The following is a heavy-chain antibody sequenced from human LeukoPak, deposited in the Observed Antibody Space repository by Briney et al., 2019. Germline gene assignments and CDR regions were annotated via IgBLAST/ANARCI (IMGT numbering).Heavy chain of an antibody. J-gene: IGHJ4*02. V-gene: IGHV3-15*01. D-gene: IGHD2-2*01. CDR2: IKSKTDGGTT. CDR1: GFTFSNAW. Sequence: GGSLRLSCAASGFTFSNAWMSWVRQAPGKGLEWVGRIKSKTDGGTTDYAAPVKGRFTISRDDSKNTLYLQMNSLRAEDTAVYYCAHGTVYQLDYWGQGTLVTVSS. CDR3: AHGTVYQLDY.